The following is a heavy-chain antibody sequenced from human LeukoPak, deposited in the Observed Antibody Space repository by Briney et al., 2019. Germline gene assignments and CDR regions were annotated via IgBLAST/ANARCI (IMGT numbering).Heavy chain of an antibody. J-gene: IGHJ3*02. CDR1: GFTFSSYA. CDR2: ISNDGKYI. D-gene: IGHD3-10*01. CDR3: ARNRLWFGELFTAFDI. Sequence: GGSLRLSCAASGFTFSSYAMSWVRQAPGKGLEWVSSISNDGKYIYYADSVKGRFTISRDNAKSSLYLQMNSLRAEDTAVYYCARNRLWFGELFTAFDIWGQGTMVTVSS. V-gene: IGHV3-21*01.